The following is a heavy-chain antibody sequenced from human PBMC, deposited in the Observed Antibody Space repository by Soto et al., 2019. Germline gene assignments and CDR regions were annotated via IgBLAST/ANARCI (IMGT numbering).Heavy chain of an antibody. V-gene: IGHV4-39*01. CDR1: GGSITSSNYY. Sequence: QLQLQESGPGLVKPSETLSLTCIVSGGSITSSNYYWGWIRQPPGKGLEGIGNIYYSGSTYYNSSLQSRVTISVDTSKNEFSLNLRSVTAADTAVYYCARTSYSDRWRDWYLDLWGRGALVTISS. CDR2: IYYSGST. CDR3: ARTSYSDRWRDWYLDL. D-gene: IGHD4-17*01. J-gene: IGHJ2*01.